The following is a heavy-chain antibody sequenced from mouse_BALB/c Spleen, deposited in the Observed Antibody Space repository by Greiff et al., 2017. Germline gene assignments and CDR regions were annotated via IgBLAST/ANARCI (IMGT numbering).Heavy chain of an antibody. D-gene: IGHD1-1*01. CDR1: GFTFSSYA. Sequence: EVMLVESGGGLVKPGGSLKLSCAASGFTFSSYAMSWVRQNPEKRLEWVASISSGGRTYYPDSVKGRFTISSDNARNILYLHMRSLRTEDTALYYCARGEYYYANYFDYWGQGTTLTVSS. V-gene: IGHV5-6-5*01. J-gene: IGHJ2*01. CDR2: ISSGGRT. CDR3: ARGEYYYANYFDY.